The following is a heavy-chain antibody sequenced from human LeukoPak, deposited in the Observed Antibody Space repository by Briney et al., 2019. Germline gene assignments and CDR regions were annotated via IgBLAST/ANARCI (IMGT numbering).Heavy chain of an antibody. J-gene: IGHJ6*02. Sequence: PGGSLRLSCAASGLTFSNAWMSWVRQAPGKGLEWVGRIKSKTDGGTTDYAAPVKGRFTISRDDSKNTLYLQMNSLKTEDTAVYYCTTAEGSGSYYNDGIYYYGMDVWGQGTTVTVSS. D-gene: IGHD3-10*01. V-gene: IGHV3-15*01. CDR3: TTAEGSGSYYNDGIYYYGMDV. CDR1: GLTFSNAW. CDR2: IKSKTDGGTT.